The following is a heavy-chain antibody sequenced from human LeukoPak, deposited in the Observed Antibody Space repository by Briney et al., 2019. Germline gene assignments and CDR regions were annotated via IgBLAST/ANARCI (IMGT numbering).Heavy chain of an antibody. CDR2: ISGSGGST. D-gene: IGHD2-2*01. Sequence: GGSLRLSCAASGFTFSSYWMSWVRQAPGKGLEWVSVISGSGGSTYYADSVKGRFSISRDNSKNTLYLQMNSLRAEDTAVYYCARDGGYCSSTSCYAGYFQHWGQGTLVTVSS. CDR3: ARDGGYCSSTSCYAGYFQH. CDR1: GFTFSSYW. V-gene: IGHV3-23*01. J-gene: IGHJ1*01.